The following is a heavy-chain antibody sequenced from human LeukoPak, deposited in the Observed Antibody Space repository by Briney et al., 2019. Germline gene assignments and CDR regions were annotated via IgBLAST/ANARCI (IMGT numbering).Heavy chain of an antibody. CDR1: GFTVSTNY. CDR3: AKDTPTAGRYDAFDI. V-gene: IGHV3-53*01. Sequence: GGSLRLSCVVSGFTVSTNYMSWVRQAPGKGLEWVSLIYSGGSTYYADSVKGRFTISRDNSKNTLYLQMNSLRAEDTAVYYCAKDTPTAGRYDAFDIWGQGTMVTVSS. CDR2: IYSGGST. J-gene: IGHJ3*02. D-gene: IGHD2-8*02.